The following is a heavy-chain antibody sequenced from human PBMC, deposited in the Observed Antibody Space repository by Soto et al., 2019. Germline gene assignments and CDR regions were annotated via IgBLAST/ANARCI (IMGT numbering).Heavy chain of an antibody. D-gene: IGHD3-22*01. V-gene: IGHV1-69*06. CDR3: ARERDDSSDPWWFDP. Sequence: QVQLVQSGAEVKKPGSSVKVSCKASGGTFSSYAISWVRQAPGQGLEWMGGIIPIFGTANYAQKFQGRVTITADKSTNTAYMELSSVRSEDTAVYYCARERDDSSDPWWFDPWGQGTLVTVSS. J-gene: IGHJ5*02. CDR2: IIPIFGTA. CDR1: GGTFSSYA.